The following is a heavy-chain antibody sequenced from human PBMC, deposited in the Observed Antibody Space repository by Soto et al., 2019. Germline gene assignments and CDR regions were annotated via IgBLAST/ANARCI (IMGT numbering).Heavy chain of an antibody. Sequence: ASVKVSCKVSGYTLTELSMHWVRQAPGKGLEWMGGINADNGDTIYAQKLQGRVTMTTDTSTSTAYMELRSLRSDDTAVYYCARDTDSSGDYDYWGQGTLVTVSS. CDR1: GYTLTELS. J-gene: IGHJ4*02. CDR2: INADNGDT. D-gene: IGHD6-19*01. CDR3: ARDTDSSGDYDY. V-gene: IGHV1-24*01.